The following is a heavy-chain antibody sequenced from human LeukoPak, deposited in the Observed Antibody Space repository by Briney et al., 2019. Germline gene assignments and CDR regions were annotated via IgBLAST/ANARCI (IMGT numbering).Heavy chain of an antibody. CDR2: IYPGDSNI. D-gene: IGHD3-22*01. J-gene: IGHJ4*02. CDR1: GYRFNSYW. Sequence: KISCKASGYRFNSYWICWVRQMPGKGLEGLGIIYPGDSNIRYSPSFQGQVTTSADKSISTAYLQWNSLKASDNAMYYCARRAYYESSGYYDCWGQGTLVTVSS. V-gene: IGHV5-51*01. CDR3: ARRAYYESSGYYDC.